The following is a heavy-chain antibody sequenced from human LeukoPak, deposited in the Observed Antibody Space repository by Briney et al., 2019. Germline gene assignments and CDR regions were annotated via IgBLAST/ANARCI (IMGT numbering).Heavy chain of an antibody. CDR1: GFTFSSYS. CDR2: ISSSSSYI. Sequence: PGGSLRLSCAASGFTFSSYSMNWVRQAPGKGLEWVSSISSSSSYIYYADSVKGRFTISRDNAKNSLYLQMNSLRAEDTALYYCAKDIAYYYDSSGPDAFDIWGQGTMVTVSS. D-gene: IGHD3-22*01. CDR3: AKDIAYYYDSSGPDAFDI. V-gene: IGHV3-21*04. J-gene: IGHJ3*02.